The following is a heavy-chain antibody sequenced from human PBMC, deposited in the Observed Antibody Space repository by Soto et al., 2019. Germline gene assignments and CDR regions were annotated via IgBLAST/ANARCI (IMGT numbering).Heavy chain of an antibody. CDR3: ARDRPKRREELHYYYGMDV. D-gene: IGHD1-7*01. V-gene: IGHV3-11*01. J-gene: IGHJ6*02. CDR2: ISSSGSTI. Sequence: QVQLVESGGGLVKPGGSLRLSCAAYGFTFSDYYMSWIRQAPVKGLEWVSDISSSGSTIYYADSVKGRFTISRDNAKNSQYRQMNSLRAEDTAVYYCARDRPKRREELHYYYGMDVWGQGTTVTVSS. CDR1: GFTFSDYY.